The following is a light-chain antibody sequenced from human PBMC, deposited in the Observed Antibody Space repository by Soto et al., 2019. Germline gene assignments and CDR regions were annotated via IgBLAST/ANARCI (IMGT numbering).Light chain of an antibody. CDR2: GAS. Sequence: ETVMTQSPATLSVSPGETATLSCRASLSASTNLAWYQHNPGQAPRLLIYGASIRASGIPARFRGSGAGTQFSLTISSLQSEDVAVYYCQQYMNWPPWTFGQGTKVEIK. CDR1: LSASTN. CDR3: QQYMNWPPWT. J-gene: IGKJ1*01. V-gene: IGKV3-15*01.